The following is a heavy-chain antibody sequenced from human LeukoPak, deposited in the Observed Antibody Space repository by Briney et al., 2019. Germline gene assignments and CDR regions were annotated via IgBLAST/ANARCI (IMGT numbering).Heavy chain of an antibody. Sequence: GGSLRPSCAASGFAFISYGMHWVRQAPGKGLEWVALISYDGDSEEYADSVKGRFTISRDNSKTTVYLQMNSLRPEDTAVYYCAKVGPRFGRHWYFDLWGRGTLVTVSS. J-gene: IGHJ2*01. CDR1: GFAFISYG. V-gene: IGHV3-30*18. CDR2: ISYDGDSE. D-gene: IGHD3-10*01. CDR3: AKVGPRFGRHWYFDL.